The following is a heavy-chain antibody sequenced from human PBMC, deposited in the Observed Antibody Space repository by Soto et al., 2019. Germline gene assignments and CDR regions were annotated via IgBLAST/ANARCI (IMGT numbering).Heavy chain of an antibody. CDR3: ARDRGCSGGICYRDLGY. V-gene: IGHV3-48*01. J-gene: IGHJ4*02. CDR1: GFTFSSYI. Sequence: GGSLRLSCAASGFTFSSYIMSWVRQAPGKGLEWVSYISSTSNTIYYADSVKGRFTISRDNAKNSLYLHMNSLSAEDTAVYYCARDRGCSGGICYRDLGYWGQGTLVTVSS. D-gene: IGHD2-15*01. CDR2: ISSTSNTI.